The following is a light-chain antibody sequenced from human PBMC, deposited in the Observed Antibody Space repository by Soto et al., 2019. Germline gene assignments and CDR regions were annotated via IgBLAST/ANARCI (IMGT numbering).Light chain of an antibody. Sequence: DIQMTQSPSTLSASVGDRVTITCRASQSINIWLAWYQQKAGKAPKLLIYDASTLESGVPTRFSGSGSRTEITLTLSSLQPDDFETYYCQEYNSWRGEWTFGQGTKVDIK. CDR1: QSINIW. J-gene: IGKJ1*01. CDR3: QEYNSWRGEWT. V-gene: IGKV1-5*01. CDR2: DAS.